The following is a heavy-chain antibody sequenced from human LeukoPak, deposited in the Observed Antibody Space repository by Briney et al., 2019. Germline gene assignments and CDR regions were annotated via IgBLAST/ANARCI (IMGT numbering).Heavy chain of an antibody. D-gene: IGHD3-9*01. J-gene: IGHJ4*02. V-gene: IGHV3-33*08. Sequence: GGPLTLSCTPSIFAFGLYTMHGLRQAPGKGREWVAVIWYDGSNKYYADSVKGRFTISRDNSKNTLYLQMNSLRAEDTAVYYCARADIPGDYWGQGTLVTVSS. CDR2: IWYDGSNK. CDR3: ARADIPGDY. CDR1: IFAFGLYT.